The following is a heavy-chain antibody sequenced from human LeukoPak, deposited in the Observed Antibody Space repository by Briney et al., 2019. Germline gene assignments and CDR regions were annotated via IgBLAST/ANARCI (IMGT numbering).Heavy chain of an antibody. CDR1: GGSISSYY. D-gene: IGHD4-11*01. CDR2: IYYSGCT. V-gene: IGHV4-59*01. Sequence: PSETLSLTCTVSGGSISSYYWSWIRQPPGKGLEWIGYIYYSGCTNYNPSLKSRVTISVDTSKNQFSLKLSSVTAADTAVYYCARGTVSEFDYWGQGTLVTVSS. J-gene: IGHJ4*02. CDR3: ARGTVSEFDY.